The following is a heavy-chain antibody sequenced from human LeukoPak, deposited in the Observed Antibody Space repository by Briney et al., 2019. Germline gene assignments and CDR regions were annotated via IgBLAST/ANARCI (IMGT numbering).Heavy chain of an antibody. J-gene: IGHJ4*02. CDR3: ARLPLRGNDEVDY. Sequence: ASVKVSCKASGGIFGSDAISWVRQAPGQGLEWMGGIIPIFGTANYAQKFQGRVTITADESTSTAYMELSSLRSEDTAVYYCARLPLRGNDEVDYWGQGTLVTVSS. CDR1: GGIFGSDA. D-gene: IGHD1-1*01. V-gene: IGHV1-69*13. CDR2: IIPIFGTA.